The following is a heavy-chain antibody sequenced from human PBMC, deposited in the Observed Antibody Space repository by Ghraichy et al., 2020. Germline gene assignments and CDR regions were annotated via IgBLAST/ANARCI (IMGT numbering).Heavy chain of an antibody. D-gene: IGHD2-21*02. J-gene: IGHJ4*02. Sequence: SETLSLTCAVYGGSFSDYYWTWIRQSPGTGLEWIGDINRSERTFSNPSLKSRVIISLDISKNKFSLKLNSVTAAATAVYYCARRRRSSTSVTARFFDSWGQGGLVTVAS. V-gene: IGHV4-34*01. CDR1: GGSFSDYY. CDR3: ARRRRSSTSVTARFFDS. CDR2: INRSERT.